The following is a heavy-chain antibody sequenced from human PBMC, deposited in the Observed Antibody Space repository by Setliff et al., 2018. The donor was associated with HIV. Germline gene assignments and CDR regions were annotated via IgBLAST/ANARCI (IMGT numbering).Heavy chain of an antibody. CDR3: ARQKYWSGYYGEGYYYYMDV. D-gene: IGHD3-3*01. J-gene: IGHJ6*03. CDR1: AGSFITGDDY. CDR2: INYSGRT. V-gene: IGHV4-39*01. Sequence: ETLSLTCNVSAGSFITGDDYWAWIRQPPGKGLEWIGSINYSGRTRYNASLKSRVTIFADTPTNQFSLVLNSVTAADTALYYCARQKYWSGYYGEGYYYYMDVWGKGTTVTV.